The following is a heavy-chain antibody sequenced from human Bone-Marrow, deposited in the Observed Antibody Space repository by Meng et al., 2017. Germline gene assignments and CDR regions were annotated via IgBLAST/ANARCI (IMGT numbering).Heavy chain of an antibody. V-gene: IGHV4-34*01. J-gene: IGHJ4*02. CDR1: GGSFSDYY. Sequence: QVQLQQWGVGLLNPSETLSLTCVVSGGSFSDYYWSWIRQPPGKGLEWIGEINHSGSTNYNPSLESRATISIDTSQNNLSLKLSSVTAADSAVYYCARGPTTMAHDFDYWGQGTLVTVSS. D-gene: IGHD4-11*01. CDR2: INHSGST. CDR3: ARGPTTMAHDFDY.